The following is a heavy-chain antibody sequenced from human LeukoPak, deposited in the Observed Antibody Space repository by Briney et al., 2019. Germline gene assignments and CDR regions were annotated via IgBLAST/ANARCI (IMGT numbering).Heavy chain of an antibody. D-gene: IGHD3-10*01. V-gene: IGHV4-39*01. J-gene: IGHJ4*02. CDR1: GDSISSSNSY. CDR2: LYYSGSS. CDR3: VIMAGY. Sequence: SETLSLTCTVSGDSISSSNSYRGWIRQPPGKGLEGIGSLYYSGSSYYNPSLKSRVTISADTSKNQFSLKLTSVTAADTAVYYCVIMAGYWGQGTLVTVSS.